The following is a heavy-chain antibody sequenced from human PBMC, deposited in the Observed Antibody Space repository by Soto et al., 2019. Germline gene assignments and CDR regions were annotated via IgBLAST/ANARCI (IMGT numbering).Heavy chain of an antibody. CDR3: ARGDTGLIHHYYGMDV. V-gene: IGHV1-69*13. Sequence: GASVKVSCKASGYTFTSYGISWVRQAPGQGLEWMGGIIPIFGTANYAQKFQGRVTITADESTSTAYMELRSLRSDDTAVYYCARGDTGLIHHYYGMDVWGQGTTVTVSS. CDR2: IIPIFGTA. J-gene: IGHJ6*02. CDR1: GYTFTSYG.